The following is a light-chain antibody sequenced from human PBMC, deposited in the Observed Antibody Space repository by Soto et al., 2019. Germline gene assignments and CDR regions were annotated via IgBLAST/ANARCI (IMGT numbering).Light chain of an antibody. CDR3: QKYGSSPGT. J-gene: IGKJ1*01. CDR1: QSVSSSY. CDR2: GAS. Sequence: EIVLTQSPGTLSLSPGERATLSCRASQSVSSSYLAWYQQKPGQAPRLLIYGASSRATGIPDRFSGSGSGTDFTLTISRLEPEDFAVYYCQKYGSSPGTLGQGTKVEI. V-gene: IGKV3-20*01.